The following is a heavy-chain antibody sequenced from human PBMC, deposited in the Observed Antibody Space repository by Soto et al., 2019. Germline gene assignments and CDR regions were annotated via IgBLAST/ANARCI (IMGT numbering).Heavy chain of an antibody. Sequence: SETLSLTCAVYGGSFSGYYWSWIRQPPGKGLEWIGEINHSGSTNYNPSLKSRVTISVDTSKNQFSLKLSSVTAADTAVYYCARATYYDFWSGYYSTGGMDVWGKGTTVTVS. D-gene: IGHD3-3*01. J-gene: IGHJ6*04. CDR3: ARATYYDFWSGYYSTGGMDV. CDR1: GGSFSGYY. CDR2: INHSGST. V-gene: IGHV4-34*01.